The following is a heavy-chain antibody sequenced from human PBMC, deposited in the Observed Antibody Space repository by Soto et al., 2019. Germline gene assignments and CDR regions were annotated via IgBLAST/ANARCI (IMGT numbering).Heavy chain of an antibody. Sequence: EVQLVESGGGLVQPGGSLRLSCVVSGFTFSSYWMHWVRQAPGAGLVWVSRINPDGSSTGYADSVKGRFTISRDNAKNTLFLQMNSLSVEDTAVYYCARLKADPVDYWGQGTLVTVSS. D-gene: IGHD6-13*01. V-gene: IGHV3-74*01. J-gene: IGHJ4*02. CDR3: ARLKADPVDY. CDR2: INPDGSST. CDR1: GFTFSSYW.